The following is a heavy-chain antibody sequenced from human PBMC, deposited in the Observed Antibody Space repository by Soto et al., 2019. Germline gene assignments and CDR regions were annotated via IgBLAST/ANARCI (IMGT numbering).Heavy chain of an antibody. D-gene: IGHD6-13*01. CDR1: GFTVSSNY. CDR2: IYSGGST. CDR3: ARGSSSWYNWFDP. V-gene: IGHV3-53*04. J-gene: IGHJ5*02. Sequence: GGSLRLSCAASGFTVSSNYMSWVRQAPGKGLEWVSVIYSGGSTYYADSVKGRFTISRHNSKNTLYLQMNSLRAEDTAVYYCARGSSSWYNWFDPWGQGTLVTVSS.